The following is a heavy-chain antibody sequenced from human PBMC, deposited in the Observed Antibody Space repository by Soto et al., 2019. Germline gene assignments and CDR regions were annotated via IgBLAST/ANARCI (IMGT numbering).Heavy chain of an antibody. J-gene: IGHJ6*02. CDR3: AKGIAAAGTGVKYYYYYGMDV. V-gene: IGHV3-23*01. CDR2: ISGSGGST. Sequence: AGGSLRLSCAASGFTFSSYAMSWVRQAPGKGLEWVSAISGSGGSTYYADSVKGRFTISRDNSKNTLYLQMNSLRAEDTAVYYCAKGIAAAGTGVKYYYYYGMDVWGQGTTVTVSS. D-gene: IGHD6-13*01. CDR1: GFTFSSYA.